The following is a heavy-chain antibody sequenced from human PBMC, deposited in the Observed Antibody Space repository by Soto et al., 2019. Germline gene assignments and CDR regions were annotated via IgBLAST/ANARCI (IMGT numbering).Heavy chain of an antibody. D-gene: IGHD1-1*01. V-gene: IGHV4-34*01. J-gene: IGHJ4*02. CDR2: INHSGSP. CDR3: ATANWSHHYFDS. Sequence: LSLTCAVYGGSFSGYYWSWLRQPPGKGLEWIGEINHSGSPNYNPSLKSRVTISVDTSKNQFSLKMTSVTAADTAVYYCATANWSHHYFDSWGQGALVTVSS. CDR1: GGSFSGYY.